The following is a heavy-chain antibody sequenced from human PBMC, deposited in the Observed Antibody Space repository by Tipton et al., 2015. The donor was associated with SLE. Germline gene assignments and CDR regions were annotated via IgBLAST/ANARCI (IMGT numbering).Heavy chain of an antibody. J-gene: IGHJ4*02. Sequence: TLSLTCTVSGGSISSSSYYWGWIRQPPGKGLEWIGSIYYSGSTYYNPSLKSRVTISVDTSKNQFSLKLSSVTAADTAVYYCASGREQPKDYWGQGTLVTVSS. CDR3: ASGREQPKDY. CDR2: IYYSGST. CDR1: GGSISSSSYY. D-gene: IGHD1-26*01. V-gene: IGHV4-39*01.